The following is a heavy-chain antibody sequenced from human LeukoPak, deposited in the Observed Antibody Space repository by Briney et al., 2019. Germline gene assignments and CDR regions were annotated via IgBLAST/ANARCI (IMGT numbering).Heavy chain of an antibody. Sequence: GGSLRLSCAASGFTFSSYAMHWVRQAPGKGLEWVAVISYDGSNKYYADSVKGRFTISRDNSKNTLYLQMNSLRAEDTAVYYCARETGFLGQGPYGMDVWGQGTTVTVSS. J-gene: IGHJ6*02. CDR2: ISYDGSNK. D-gene: IGHD3-3*01. CDR3: ARETGFLGQGPYGMDV. V-gene: IGHV3-30-3*01. CDR1: GFTFSSYA.